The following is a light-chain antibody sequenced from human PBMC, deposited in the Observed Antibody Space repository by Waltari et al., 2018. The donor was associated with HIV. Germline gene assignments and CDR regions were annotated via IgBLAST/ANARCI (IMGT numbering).Light chain of an antibody. Sequence: QSVLTQPPSASGTPGQRVTISCSGSSSNIGSDFVYWYQQLPRTAPKLLIYSNDQRPSGVPDRFSGSKSGTSASLAISGLRSEDEADYYCTTWDSSVTAWVFGGGTKLTVL. J-gene: IGLJ3*02. CDR3: TTWDSSVTAWV. V-gene: IGLV1-47*02. CDR2: SND. CDR1: SSNIGSDF.